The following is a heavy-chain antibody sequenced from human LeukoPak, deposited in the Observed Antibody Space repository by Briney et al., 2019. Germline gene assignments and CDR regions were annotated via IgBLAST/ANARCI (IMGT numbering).Heavy chain of an antibody. Sequence: ASVKVSCKASGYTFTSYGISWVRQAPGQGLEWMGWISAYNGNTKYSQKFQGRVTITRDTSASTAYMELSSLRSEDTAVYYCARDVEDIVGADWGQGTLVTVSS. D-gene: IGHD2-15*01. J-gene: IGHJ4*02. CDR1: GYTFTSYG. CDR2: ISAYNGNT. V-gene: IGHV1-18*01. CDR3: ARDVEDIVGAD.